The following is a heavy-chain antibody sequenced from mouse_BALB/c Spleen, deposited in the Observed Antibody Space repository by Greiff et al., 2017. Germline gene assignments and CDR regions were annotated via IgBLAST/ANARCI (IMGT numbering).Heavy chain of an antibody. CDR1: GFAFSSFG. J-gene: IGHJ4*01. Sequence: SGFAFSSFGMHWVRQAPEKGLEWVAYISSGSSTIYYADTVKGRFTISRDNPKNTLFLQMTSLRSEDTAMYYCARPSVYYAMDYWGQGTSVTVSS. V-gene: IGHV5-17*02. CDR3: ARPSVYYAMDY. CDR2: ISSGSSTI.